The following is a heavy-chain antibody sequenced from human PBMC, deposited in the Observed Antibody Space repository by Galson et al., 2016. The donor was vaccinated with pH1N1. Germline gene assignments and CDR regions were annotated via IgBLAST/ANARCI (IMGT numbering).Heavy chain of an antibody. CDR2: IFHSWST. D-gene: IGHD2-21*02. J-gene: IGHJ3*01. V-gene: IGHV4-38-2*01. CDR1: GYSIISGYY. CDR3: ASSIPVTALDAFDL. Sequence: LSPTCAVSGYSIISGYYWGWVRQPPGKGLEWIGSIFHSWSTYYNPSLKSRVTISVDTSRNQFSLTLSSVTAADTALYYCASSIPVTALDAFDLWGQGTMVTVSS.